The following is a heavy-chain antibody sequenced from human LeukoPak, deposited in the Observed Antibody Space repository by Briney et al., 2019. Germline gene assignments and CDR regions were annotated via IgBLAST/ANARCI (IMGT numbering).Heavy chain of an antibody. D-gene: IGHD1-26*01. CDR1: GFTFSSYA. J-gene: IGHJ4*02. CDR3: ARRGVGATSGYFDY. V-gene: IGHV3-23*01. Sequence: GGSLRLSCAASGFTFSSYAMSWVRQAPGKGLEWVSAISGSGGSTYYADSVKGRFTISRDNSKNTLYLQMNSLRAEDTAVYYCARRGVGATSGYFDYWGQGTLVTVSS. CDR2: ISGSGGST.